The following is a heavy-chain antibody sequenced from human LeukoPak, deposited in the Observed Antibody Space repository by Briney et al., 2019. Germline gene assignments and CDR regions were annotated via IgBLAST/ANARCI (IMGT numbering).Heavy chain of an antibody. CDR3: AKSEVYYDKEDY. CDR1: GFTFSSYA. Sequence: PGGTLRLSCAASGFTFSSYAMSWVRQAPGKGLEWVSAISGSGGSTYYADSVKGRFTISRDNSKNTLYLQMNSLRAEDTAVYYCAKSEVYYDKEDYWGQGTLVTVSS. V-gene: IGHV3-23*01. D-gene: IGHD3-22*01. J-gene: IGHJ4*02. CDR2: ISGSGGST.